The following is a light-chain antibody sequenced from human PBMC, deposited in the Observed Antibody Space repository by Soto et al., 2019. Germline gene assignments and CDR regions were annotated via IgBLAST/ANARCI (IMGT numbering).Light chain of an antibody. J-gene: IGKJ1*01. CDR3: QQYGSSGT. V-gene: IGKV3-20*01. CDR2: GAS. CDR1: QSFTTSQ. Sequence: EIVFSQSPCTLSLSQGERATLFCRASQSFTTSQLAWYQQRPGQAPRLLIYGASNRATGIPDRFSGSGSGTDFTLTISRLEPEDFAVYYCQQYGSSGTFGQGTKVDI.